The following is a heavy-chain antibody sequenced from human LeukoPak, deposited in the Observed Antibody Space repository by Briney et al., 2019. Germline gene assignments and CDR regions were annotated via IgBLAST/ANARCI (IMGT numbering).Heavy chain of an antibody. Sequence: ASVKVSCKASGYRFISNYIQWVRQAPGLGPEWMGWMHAGNGNTRYAEKFQGRVIMTRDTSINTAYMDLSRLRSDGTAVYYCAREGSYCVGGDCYSFDFWGQGTLVTVSS. CDR1: GYRFISNY. V-gene: IGHV1-2*02. J-gene: IGHJ4*02. CDR3: AREGSYCVGGDCYSFDF. CDR2: MHAGNGNT. D-gene: IGHD2-21*02.